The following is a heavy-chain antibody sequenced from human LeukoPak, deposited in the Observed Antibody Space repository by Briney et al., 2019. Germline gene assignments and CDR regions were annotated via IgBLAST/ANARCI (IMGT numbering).Heavy chain of an antibody. CDR3: AKAPPRGATLAFDI. CDR2: ISWDGGST. D-gene: IGHD5-12*01. CDR1: GFTFSSYS. Sequence: PGGSLRLSCAASGFTFSSYSMNWVRQAPGKGLEWVSLISWDGGSTYYADSVKGRFTISRDNSKNSLYLQMNSLRTEDTALYYCAKAPPRGATLAFDIWGQGTMVTVSS. V-gene: IGHV3-43*01. J-gene: IGHJ3*02.